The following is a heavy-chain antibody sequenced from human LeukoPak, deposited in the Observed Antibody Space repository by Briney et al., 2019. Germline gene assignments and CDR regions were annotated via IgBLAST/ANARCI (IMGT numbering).Heavy chain of an antibody. CDR2: IMSDGAWT. Sequence: GGSLRLSCAASGFTFSSYWMHWVRQAPGKGLVWVSRIMSDGAWTNYADSVKDRFTISRDNARNTLHLQMNSLRAEDTAVYYCARGGGPSGNWFDPWGQGTLVTVSS. J-gene: IGHJ5*02. V-gene: IGHV3-74*01. CDR3: ARGGGPSGNWFDP. D-gene: IGHD3-10*01. CDR1: GFTFSSYW.